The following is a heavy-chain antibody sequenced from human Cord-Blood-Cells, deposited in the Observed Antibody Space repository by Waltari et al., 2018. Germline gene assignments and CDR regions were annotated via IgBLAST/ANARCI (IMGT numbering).Heavy chain of an antibody. V-gene: IGHV3-48*03. CDR2: ISSSGSTI. D-gene: IGHD3-22*01. CDR3: ARALYYYDSSGYYPYYYYYGMDV. J-gene: IGHJ6*02. CDR1: GFTFSSYE. Sequence: EVQLVESGGGLVQPGGSLRLSCAASGFTFSSYEMNWVHQAPGQGMEWFSYISSSGSTIYYADSVTGRFTISRDNAKNSLYPQMNSLRAEDTAVYYCARALYYYDSSGYYPYYYYYGMDVWGQGTTVTVSS.